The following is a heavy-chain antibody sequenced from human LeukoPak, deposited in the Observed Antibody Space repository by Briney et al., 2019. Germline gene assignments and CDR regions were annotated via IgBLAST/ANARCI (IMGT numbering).Heavy chain of an antibody. J-gene: IGHJ4*02. V-gene: IGHV4-4*07. CDR2: IYASGNT. D-gene: IGHD3-10*01. Sequence: SETLSLTCTVSGGSISSYYWSWIRQPAGKGLEWIGRIYASGNTNYNPSLKSRVTVSVDTSKNQFSLKLSSVTAADTAVYYCAREGDGSGSYSYYFDYWGQGTLVTVSS. CDR3: AREGDGSGSYSYYFDY. CDR1: GGSISSYY.